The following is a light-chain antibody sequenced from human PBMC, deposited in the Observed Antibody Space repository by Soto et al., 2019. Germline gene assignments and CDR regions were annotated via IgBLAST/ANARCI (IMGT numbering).Light chain of an antibody. CDR1: QSGNSN. CDR2: DAS. Sequence: EIVMTRSPATLSVSPGERATLCCRASQSGNSNLACYRQNPGQAHRLLISDASTRATGVPARFSGSGSGTEFTLTISSLQSEDSGIYYCQQYNFWPPLTFGGGTKVEIK. J-gene: IGKJ4*01. CDR3: QQYNFWPPLT. V-gene: IGKV3-15*01.